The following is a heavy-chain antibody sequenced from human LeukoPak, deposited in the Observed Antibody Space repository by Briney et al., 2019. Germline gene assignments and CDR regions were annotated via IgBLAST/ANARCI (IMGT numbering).Heavy chain of an antibody. J-gene: IGHJ6*03. D-gene: IGHD2-2*01. V-gene: IGHV1-46*01. CDR2: INPSGGST. CDR1: GYTFTSYY. Sequence: GASVTVSCKASGYTFTSYYMHWVRQAPGQGLEWMGIINPSGGSTSYAQKFQGRVTMTRDMSTSTVYMELSSLRSEDTAVYYCARGFLVVPASYYYYMDVWGKGTTVTVSS. CDR3: ARGFLVVPASYYYYMDV.